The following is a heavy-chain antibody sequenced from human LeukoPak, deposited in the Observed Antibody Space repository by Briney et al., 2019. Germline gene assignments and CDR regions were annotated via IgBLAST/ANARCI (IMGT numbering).Heavy chain of an antibody. Sequence: SETLSLTCAVSGGSISSGGYSWSWIRQPPGKGLEWIGYIYYSGSTNYNPSLKSRVTISVDTSKNQFSLKLSSVTAADTAVYYCARVSIPLQAYYYYYMDVWGKGTTVTVSS. CDR2: IYYSGST. D-gene: IGHD2-2*02. V-gene: IGHV4-61*08. CDR1: GGSISSGGYS. CDR3: ARVSIPLQAYYYYYMDV. J-gene: IGHJ6*03.